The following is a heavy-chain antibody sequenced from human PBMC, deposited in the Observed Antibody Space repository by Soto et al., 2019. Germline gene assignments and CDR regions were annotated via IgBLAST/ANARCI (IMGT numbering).Heavy chain of an antibody. J-gene: IGHJ3*02. Sequence: PGGSLRLSCAASGFTFSNAWMSWVRQAPGEGLEWVGRIKSKTDGGTTDYAAPVKGRFTISRDDSKNTLYLQMNSLKTEDTAVYYRTTLIVVVIRDAFDIWGQGTMVTVSS. D-gene: IGHD3-22*01. CDR2: IKSKTDGGTT. CDR1: GFTFSNAW. CDR3: TTLIVVVIRDAFDI. V-gene: IGHV3-15*01.